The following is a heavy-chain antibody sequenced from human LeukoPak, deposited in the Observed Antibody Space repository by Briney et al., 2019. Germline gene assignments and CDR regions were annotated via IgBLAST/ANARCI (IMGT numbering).Heavy chain of an antibody. CDR1: GFTLSTYL. V-gene: IGHV3-74*03. CDR2: INTDGSIT. J-gene: IGHJ5*02. D-gene: IGHD3-9*01. CDR3: ASLGTLVP. Sequence: PGGTLRLSCAASGFTLSTYLMHWVRQAPGKGLVWVSRINTDGSITTYADSVKGRFTISRDNAKNTLYLQMDSLRDEDTAVYYCASLGTLVPWGQGTLVTASS.